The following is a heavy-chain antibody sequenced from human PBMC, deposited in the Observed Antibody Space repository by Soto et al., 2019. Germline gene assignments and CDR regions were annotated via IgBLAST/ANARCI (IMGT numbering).Heavy chain of an antibody. J-gene: IGHJ2*01. Sequence: QVQLVQSGAEVKKPGASVKVSCKASGYTFTSYYMHWVRQAPGQGLEWMGIIKPSGGSTSYAQKFQGRVTMTRDTSTSTVYMELSSLRSEDTAVYYCARGWAGSSSWAYWYFDLWGRGTLVTVSS. D-gene: IGHD6-13*01. CDR2: IKPSGGST. CDR1: GYTFTSYY. V-gene: IGHV1-46*01. CDR3: ARGWAGSSSWAYWYFDL.